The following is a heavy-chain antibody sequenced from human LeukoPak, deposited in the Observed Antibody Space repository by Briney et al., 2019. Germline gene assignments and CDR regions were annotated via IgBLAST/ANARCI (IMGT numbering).Heavy chain of an antibody. CDR3: ARDWRDYDILTGYSFDY. V-gene: IGHV3-7*01. D-gene: IGHD3-9*01. J-gene: IGHJ4*02. CDR1: GFTFSSYW. Sequence: GGSLRLSCAASGFTFSSYWMSWVRQAPGKGLEWVANIKQDGSEKYYVDSVKGRFTISRDNAKNSLYLQMNSLRAEDTAVYYCARDWRDYDILTGYSFDYWGQGTLVTVSS. CDR2: IKQDGSEK.